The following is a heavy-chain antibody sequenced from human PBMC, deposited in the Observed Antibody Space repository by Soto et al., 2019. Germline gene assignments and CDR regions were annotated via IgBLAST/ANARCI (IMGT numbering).Heavy chain of an antibody. J-gene: IGHJ4*02. Sequence: QVQLVQSGAEVKKPGASVKVSCKASGYTFTSYAMHWVRQAPGQRLEWMGWINAGNGNTKYSQKFQGRVTITRDTSASTAYMELISLRSEDTAVYYCARVLRYCSSTSCSYYFDYWGQGTLVTVSS. D-gene: IGHD2-2*01. V-gene: IGHV1-3*01. CDR1: GYTFTSYA. CDR2: INAGNGNT. CDR3: ARVLRYCSSTSCSYYFDY.